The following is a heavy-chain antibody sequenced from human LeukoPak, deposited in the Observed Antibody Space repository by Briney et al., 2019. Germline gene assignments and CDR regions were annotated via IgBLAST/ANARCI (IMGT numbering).Heavy chain of an antibody. Sequence: SETLSLTCTASGGYISSYYWSWVRQPPGKGLEWIGYIHNSGNSNYNRSLKSRVTISVDTSKNQFSLKLSSVTAADTGVYYCARGRGLGVISPYSDSWGQGTLVTVSS. V-gene: IGHV4-59*08. J-gene: IGHJ4*02. CDR2: IHNSGNS. CDR1: GGYISSYY. D-gene: IGHD3-16*02. CDR3: ARGRGLGVISPYSDS.